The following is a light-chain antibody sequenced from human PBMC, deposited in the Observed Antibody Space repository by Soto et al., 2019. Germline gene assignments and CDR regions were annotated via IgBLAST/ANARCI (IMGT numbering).Light chain of an antibody. J-gene: IGKJ1*01. CDR3: QQYNNWGT. CDR1: QSVSSN. Sequence: EIVMTQSPATLSVSPGERATLSCRASQSVSSNLAWYQQKPGQAPRLLIYGASTRATGIPARFSGSGSGTGFTLTISSLQSEDFAVYYCQQYNNWGTFGQGTKVDIK. V-gene: IGKV3-15*01. CDR2: GAS.